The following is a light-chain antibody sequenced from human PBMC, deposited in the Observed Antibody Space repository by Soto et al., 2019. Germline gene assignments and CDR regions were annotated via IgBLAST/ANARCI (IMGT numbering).Light chain of an antibody. V-gene: IGKV1-39*01. Sequence: DIQMTQSPSSLSASVGETVTITCRASQSINSHLNWYQQKPGKAPNLLIYTASSLQSGVPSRFSGSGSGTDFTLTISSVEPEDFAIYYCQQCYSTPYTFGQGTRLEIK. CDR1: QSINSH. CDR2: TAS. CDR3: QQCYSTPYT. J-gene: IGKJ5*01.